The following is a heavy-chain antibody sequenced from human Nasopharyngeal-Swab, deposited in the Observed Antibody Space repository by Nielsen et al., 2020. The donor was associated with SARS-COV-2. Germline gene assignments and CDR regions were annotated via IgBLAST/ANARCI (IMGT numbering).Heavy chain of an antibody. Sequence: GSLRLSCAASGFTFSSYSMNWVRQAPGKGLEWVSYISSSSSTIYYADSVKGRFTISRDNAKNSLYLQMNSLRDEDTAVYYCARGETAMAKYCYYGMDVWGQGTTVTVSS. D-gene: IGHD5-18*01. V-gene: IGHV3-48*02. J-gene: IGHJ6*02. CDR1: GFTFSSYS. CDR2: ISSSSSTI. CDR3: ARGETAMAKYCYYGMDV.